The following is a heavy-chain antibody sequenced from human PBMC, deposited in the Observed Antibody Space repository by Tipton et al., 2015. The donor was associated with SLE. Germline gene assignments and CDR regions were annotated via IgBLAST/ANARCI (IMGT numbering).Heavy chain of an antibody. V-gene: IGHV4-34*01. CDR1: GGSFGRSL. CDR2: INHSRST. CDR3: ARGGFWSAGVSY. J-gene: IGHJ4*02. Sequence: TLSLTCAVYGGSFGRSLLLWVPQSPGQGMEWIREINHSRSTLYNPSPKSRVTMSLDTSKNQFSLKLSSVTAADTAIYYCARGGFWSAGVSYWGQGTLVTVSA. D-gene: IGHD3-3*01.